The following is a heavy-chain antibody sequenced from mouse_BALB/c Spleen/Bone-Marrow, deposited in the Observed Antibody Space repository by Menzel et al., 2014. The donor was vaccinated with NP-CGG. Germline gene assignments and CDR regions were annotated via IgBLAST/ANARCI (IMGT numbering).Heavy chain of an antibody. V-gene: IGHV1-74*01. CDR3: ARLGNYEGFAY. CDR1: GYSFTNYW. D-gene: IGHD2-1*01. Sequence: VKLMESGAELVRPGASVKLSCKASGYSFTNYWMNWVKQRPGQGLEWIGMIHPSDSETRLNQKFKDKATLTVDKSSSTAYMQLSSPTSEDSAVYYCARLGNYEGFAYWGQGTLVTVSA. J-gene: IGHJ3*01. CDR2: IHPSDSET.